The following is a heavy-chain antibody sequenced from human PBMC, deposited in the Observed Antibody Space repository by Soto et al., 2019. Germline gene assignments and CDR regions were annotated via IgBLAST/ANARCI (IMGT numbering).Heavy chain of an antibody. Sequence: GESLKISCKGSGYSFTSYWISWVRQMPGKGLEWMGRIDPSDSYTNYSPSFQGHVTISADKSISTAYLQWSSLKASDTAMYYCASLIVVVPAAEPSYYYYYGMDVWGQGTTVTVSS. D-gene: IGHD2-2*01. CDR1: GYSFTSYW. V-gene: IGHV5-10-1*01. J-gene: IGHJ6*02. CDR3: ASLIVVVPAAEPSYYYYYGMDV. CDR2: IDPSDSYT.